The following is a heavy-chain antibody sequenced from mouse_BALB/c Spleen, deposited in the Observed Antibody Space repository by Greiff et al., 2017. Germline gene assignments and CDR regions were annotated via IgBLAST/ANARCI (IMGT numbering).Heavy chain of an antibody. CDR2: IRSKSNNYET. V-gene: IGHV10-1*02. Sequence: EVQRVESGGGLVQPKGSLKLSCAASGFTFNTYAMNWVRQAPGKGLEWVARIRSKSNNYETYYADSVKDRFTISRDDSQSMLYLQMNNLKTEDTAMYDCVRHRYDWDYYAMDYWGQGTSVTVSS. CDR3: VRHRYDWDYYAMDY. CDR1: GFTFNTYA. J-gene: IGHJ4*01. D-gene: IGHD2-14*01.